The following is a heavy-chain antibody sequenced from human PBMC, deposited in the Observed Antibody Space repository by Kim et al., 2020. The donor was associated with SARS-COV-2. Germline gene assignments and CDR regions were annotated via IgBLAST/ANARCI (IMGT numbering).Heavy chain of an antibody. V-gene: IGHV5-10-1*01. CDR1: GYSFTSYW. CDR2: IDPSDSYT. CDR3: ARLSSSWSNNYYYYGMDV. D-gene: IGHD6-19*01. J-gene: IGHJ6*02. Sequence: GESLKISCKGSGYSFTSYWISWVRQMPGKGLEWMGRIDPSDSYTNYSPSFQGHVTISADKSISTAYLQWSSLKASDTAMYYCARLSSSWSNNYYYYGMDVWGQGTTVTVSS.